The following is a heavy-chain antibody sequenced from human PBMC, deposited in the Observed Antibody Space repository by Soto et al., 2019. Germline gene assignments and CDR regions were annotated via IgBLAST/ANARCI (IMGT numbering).Heavy chain of an antibody. CDR2: ISWHGGNS. J-gene: IGHJ4*02. Sequence: PGGSLRLSCAASGFTFENYAMHWVRQAQGKGLEWVSGISWHGGNSGYADSVRGRFTISRDIANNSLYLQMNSLRPEDTGLYYCAKDKLYSNYENYFDYWGQGTLVTVSS. V-gene: IGHV3-9*01. D-gene: IGHD4-4*01. CDR3: AKDKLYSNYENYFDY. CDR1: GFTFENYA.